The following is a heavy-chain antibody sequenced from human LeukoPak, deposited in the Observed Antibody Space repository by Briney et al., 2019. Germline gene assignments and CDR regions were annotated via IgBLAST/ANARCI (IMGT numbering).Heavy chain of an antibody. J-gene: IGHJ4*02. CDR3: ARDRGGYDEDDYFDY. Sequence: PGGSLRLSCAASGFTFSSYAMHWVRQAPGKGLEWVAVISYDGSNKYYADSVKGRFTISRDNSKNTLYLQTNSLRAEDTAVYYCARDRGGYDEDDYFDYWGQGTLVTVSS. V-gene: IGHV3-30*04. D-gene: IGHD5-12*01. CDR2: ISYDGSNK. CDR1: GFTFSSYA.